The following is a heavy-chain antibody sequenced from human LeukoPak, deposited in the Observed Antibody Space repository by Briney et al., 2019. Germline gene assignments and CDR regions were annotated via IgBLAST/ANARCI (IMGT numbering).Heavy chain of an antibody. J-gene: IGHJ4*02. CDR3: ARGPPSSSWSDTRFDY. CDR1: GFTFSSYA. CDR2: ISYDGSNK. Sequence: GRSLRLSCAASGFTFSSYAMHWVRQASGKGLEWVAVISYDGSNKYYADSVKGRFTISRDNPKNTLYPQMNSLRAEDTAVYYCARGPPSSSWSDTRFDYWGQGTLVTVSS. D-gene: IGHD6-13*01. V-gene: IGHV3-30*04.